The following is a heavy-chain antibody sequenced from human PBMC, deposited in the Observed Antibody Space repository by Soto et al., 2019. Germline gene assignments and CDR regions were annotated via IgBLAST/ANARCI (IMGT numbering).Heavy chain of an antibody. J-gene: IGHJ5*02. D-gene: IGHD1-26*01. CDR1: GCTFSSCA. CDR3: ARAIVGPTTTGWHDP. CDR2: IIPIFGTA. V-gene: IGHV1-69*01. Sequence: QVQLVQSGAEVKKPGSSVKVSCKASGCTFSSCAISWVRQAPGQGLEWMGGIIPIFGTANYAQKFQGRVTITADESTSTAYMELSSLRFEDTAVYSCARAIVGPTTTGWHDPWGQGTLVTVSS.